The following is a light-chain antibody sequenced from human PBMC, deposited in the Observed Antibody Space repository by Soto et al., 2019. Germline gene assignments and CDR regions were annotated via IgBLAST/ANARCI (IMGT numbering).Light chain of an antibody. Sequence: QSALTQPASVSESPGQSITISCTGTSSDIGGYDYVSWYQQYPGKVPKLMIYDVTNRASGVPSRFSASKSGDTASLTISGLQAEDEADYYCSSYTSTSTLVVFGGGTKLTVL. CDR2: DVT. CDR1: SSDIGGYDY. V-gene: IGLV2-14*01. CDR3: SSYTSTSTLVV. J-gene: IGLJ2*01.